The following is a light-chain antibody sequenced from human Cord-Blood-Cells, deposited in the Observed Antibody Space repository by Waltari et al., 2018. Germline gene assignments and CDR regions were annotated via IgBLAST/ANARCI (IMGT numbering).Light chain of an antibody. CDR2: AAS. V-gene: IGKV1-39*01. J-gene: IGKJ1*01. CDR3: QQSYSTPPT. Sequence: DIQMTQSPSSLSASVGDRVTITCRASQSISSYLNWYQQKPGKVPELLIYAASSLQSGVPSRLSGSGSGTDFSLTISSLQPEHIATYYCQQSYSTPPTFGQGTKVEIK. CDR1: QSISSY.